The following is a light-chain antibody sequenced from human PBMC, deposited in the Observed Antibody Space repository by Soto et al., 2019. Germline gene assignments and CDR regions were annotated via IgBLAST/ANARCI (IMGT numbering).Light chain of an antibody. Sequence: QSALTQPASVSGSPGQSITISCTGTSSDIGASDYVSWYQQHPDKAPKLMIYNVNYRPSGISRRFSGSKSGNTAYLANSGLQAEDECDSCCSTYALFGGGTKLTVL. V-gene: IGLV2-14*03. CDR3: STYAL. CDR1: SSDIGASDY. CDR2: NVN. J-gene: IGLJ2*01.